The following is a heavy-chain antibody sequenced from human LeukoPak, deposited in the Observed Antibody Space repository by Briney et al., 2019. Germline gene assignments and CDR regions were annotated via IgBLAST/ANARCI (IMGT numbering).Heavy chain of an antibody. Sequence: SETLSLTCAVKGGSFSGYYWSWIRQPPGKGLEWIGEINHSGSTNYNPSLKSRVSISVDTSKNQFSLRLNSVTAADTAVYYCARGRSLKLITMIVVVIGYYFDYWGQGTLVTVSS. D-gene: IGHD3-22*01. CDR1: GGSFSGYY. CDR3: ARGRSLKLITMIVVVIGYYFDY. CDR2: INHSGST. V-gene: IGHV4-34*01. J-gene: IGHJ4*02.